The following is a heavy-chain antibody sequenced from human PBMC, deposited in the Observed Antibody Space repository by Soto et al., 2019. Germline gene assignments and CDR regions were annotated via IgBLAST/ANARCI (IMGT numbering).Heavy chain of an antibody. V-gene: IGHV1-69*01. J-gene: IGHJ6*02. Sequence: QVQLVQSGAEVKKPGSSVKVSCKASGGTFSSYAISWVRQAPGQGLEWMGGIIPIFGTANYAQKFQGRVTITADESTSTAYMELSSLRSEDTAVYYCAQTPRPTVTNYYYYGMDVWGQGTTVTVSS. CDR2: IIPIFGTA. D-gene: IGHD4-4*01. CDR1: GGTFSSYA. CDR3: AQTPRPTVTNYYYYGMDV.